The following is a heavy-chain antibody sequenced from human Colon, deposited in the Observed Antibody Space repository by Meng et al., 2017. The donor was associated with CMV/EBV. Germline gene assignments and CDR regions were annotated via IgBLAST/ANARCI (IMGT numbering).Heavy chain of an antibody. V-gene: IGHV4-4*02. Sequence: DSIISNNCWTWVRQTPGKGLEWIGEIYYSRVTNYNPSLKSRVTIFLDKSKNQFSLNLNSVTAADTGVYYCARVKGGCSATSCTLDPWGQGTLVTVSS. D-gene: IGHD2-2*01. CDR1: DSIISNNC. CDR3: ARVKGGCSATSCTLDP. J-gene: IGHJ5*02. CDR2: IYYSRVT.